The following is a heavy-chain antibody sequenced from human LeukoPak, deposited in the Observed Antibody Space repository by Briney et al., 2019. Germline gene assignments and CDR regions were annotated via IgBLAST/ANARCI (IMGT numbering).Heavy chain of an antibody. V-gene: IGHV4-4*07. CDR3: ARSPDCSSTSCPIGDAFDI. Sequence: SETLSLTXTVSGGSISSYYWSWIRQPAGKGLEWIGRIYTSGSTNYNPSLKSRVTMSVDTSKNQFSLKLSSVTAADTAVYYCARSPDCSSTSCPIGDAFDIWGQGTMVTVSS. CDR2: IYTSGST. D-gene: IGHD2-2*01. CDR1: GGSISSYY. J-gene: IGHJ3*02.